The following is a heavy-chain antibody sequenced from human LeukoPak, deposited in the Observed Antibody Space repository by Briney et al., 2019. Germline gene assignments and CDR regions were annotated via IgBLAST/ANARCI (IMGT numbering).Heavy chain of an antibody. CDR2: IYSGGST. V-gene: IGHV3-66*01. D-gene: IGHD1-26*01. Sequence: GGSLRLSCAASGFTFSSYAMSWVRQAPGKGLEWVSVIYSGGSTYYADSVKGRFTISRDNAKNSLYLQMNSLRAEDTAVYYCARDQGSGKLDYWGQGTLVTVSS. J-gene: IGHJ4*02. CDR3: ARDQGSGKLDY. CDR1: GFTFSSYA.